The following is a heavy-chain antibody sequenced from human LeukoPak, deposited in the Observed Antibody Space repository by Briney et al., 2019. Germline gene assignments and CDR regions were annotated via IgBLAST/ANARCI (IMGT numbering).Heavy chain of an antibody. J-gene: IGHJ6*03. D-gene: IGHD3-10*01. CDR3: AGGGYYYGSGRLSYYYYYMDV. Sequence: PSETLSLTCTVSGGSISSGGYYWSWLRQHPGKGLEWIGYIYYSGSTYYNPSLKSRVTISVDTSKNQFSLKLSSVTDADTAVYYCAGGGYYYGSGRLSYYYYYMDVWGKGTTVTVSS. CDR2: IYYSGST. CDR1: GGSISSGGYY. V-gene: IGHV4-31*03.